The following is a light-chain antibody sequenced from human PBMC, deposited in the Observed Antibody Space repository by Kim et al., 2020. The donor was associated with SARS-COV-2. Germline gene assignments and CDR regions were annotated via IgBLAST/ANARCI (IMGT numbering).Light chain of an antibody. J-gene: IGKJ2*01. Sequence: SVGCGVITTCRARQSIGTWLVWYQQRPGKAPKLLCYDASTWETGVPSRFSGRGSGTEFTLTISSLQPDDSATYSCQHYKKLSPEYTFGQGPKLEI. CDR3: QHYKKLSPEYT. CDR2: DAS. V-gene: IGKV1-5*01. CDR1: QSIGTW.